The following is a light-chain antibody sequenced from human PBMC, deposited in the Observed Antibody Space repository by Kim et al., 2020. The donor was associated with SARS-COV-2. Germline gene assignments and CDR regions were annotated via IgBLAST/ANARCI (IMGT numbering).Light chain of an antibody. CDR3: QQANSFPRT. CDR1: QDISRY. V-gene: IGKV1-12*01. CDR2: SAS. J-gene: IGKJ4*01. Sequence: ASVGDRVTITCWASQDISRYLGWYQQRPGRAPKLLIYSASTLLSGVPSRFSGGGSGTEYSLPINSLQPEDFAPYFCQQANSFPRTFGGGTKVDIK.